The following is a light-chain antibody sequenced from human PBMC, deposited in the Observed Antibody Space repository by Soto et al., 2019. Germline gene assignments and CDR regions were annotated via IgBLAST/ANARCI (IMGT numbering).Light chain of an antibody. Sequence: EVVMTQAPATLSVSPGQTASLSCRARQTVGSNLAWYRQRPGQAPRLLIYGASTRATDIPPRFSGSGSGTDFTLTIDRLEPEDFAVYHCQQYSSSPPTFGGGTKVDNK. CDR2: GAS. CDR3: QQYSSSPPT. J-gene: IGKJ4*01. V-gene: IGKV3D-15*01. CDR1: QTVGSN.